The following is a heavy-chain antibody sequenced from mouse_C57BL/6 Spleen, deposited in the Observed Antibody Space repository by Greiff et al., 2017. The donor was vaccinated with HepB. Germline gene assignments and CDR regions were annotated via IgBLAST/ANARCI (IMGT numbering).Heavy chain of an antibody. V-gene: IGHV14-4*01. Sequence: EVQLQQSGAELVRPGASVKLSCTASGFNIKDYYMHWVKQRHEQGLEWIGWIDPENGDPEYASKFQGKATITADTSSNTAYLQLSRLTSEDTAVYYCTTPYYYGSSNWYFDVWGTGTTVTVSS. CDR3: TTPYYYGSSNWYFDV. CDR1: GFNIKDYY. D-gene: IGHD1-1*01. CDR2: IDPENGDP. J-gene: IGHJ1*03.